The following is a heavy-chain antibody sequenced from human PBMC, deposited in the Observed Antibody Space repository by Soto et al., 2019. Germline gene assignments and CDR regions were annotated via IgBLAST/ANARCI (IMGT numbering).Heavy chain of an antibody. Sequence: GASVKVSCKASGYTFTGYYMHRVRQAPGQGLEWMGWINPNSGGTNYAQKFQGWVTMTRDTSISTAYMVLSRLRSDDTAVYYCARGNYYYSSGYSLYYYYGMDVWGQGTTVTVSS. CDR2: INPNSGGT. D-gene: IGHD3-22*01. V-gene: IGHV1-2*04. CDR3: ARGNYYYSSGYSLYYYYGMDV. CDR1: GYTFTGYY. J-gene: IGHJ6*02.